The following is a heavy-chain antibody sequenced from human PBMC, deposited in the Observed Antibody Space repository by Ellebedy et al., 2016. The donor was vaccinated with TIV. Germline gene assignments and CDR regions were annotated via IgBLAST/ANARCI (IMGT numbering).Heavy chain of an antibody. CDR3: ATRNPSGYDPFFDY. V-gene: IGHV3-74*01. J-gene: IGHJ4*02. D-gene: IGHD5-12*01. Sequence: GESLKISCVASGFTFNSYWMHWVRQAPGKGLVWVSGINDDGRTTTYVDSVQGRFTISRDNARTTLYLQMNSLRAEDTAVYYCATRNPSGYDPFFDYWGQGTLVTVSS. CDR2: INDDGRTT. CDR1: GFTFNSYW.